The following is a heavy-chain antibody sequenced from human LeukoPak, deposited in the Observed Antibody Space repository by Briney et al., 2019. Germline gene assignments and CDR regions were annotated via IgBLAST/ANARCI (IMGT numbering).Heavy chain of an antibody. Sequence: GGSLRLSCAASGFTFSDYYMSWIRQAPGKGLEWVSYISSSGSTIYYADSVKGRFTISRDNAKNSLYLQMNSLRAEDTAVYYCARDGTYDFWSGYYNWFAPWGQGTLVTVSS. CDR3: ARDGTYDFWSGYYNWFAP. J-gene: IGHJ5*02. CDR2: ISSSGSTI. CDR1: GFTFSDYY. D-gene: IGHD3-3*01. V-gene: IGHV3-11*04.